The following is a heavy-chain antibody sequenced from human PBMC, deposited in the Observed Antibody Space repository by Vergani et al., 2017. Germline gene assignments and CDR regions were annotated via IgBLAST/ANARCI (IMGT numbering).Heavy chain of an antibody. Sequence: EVQLVESGGGLVQPGGSLRLSCAASRFTFSSYAMSWVRQAPGKGLEYVSAISGDGGRTLYADSVKGRFSISRDNSKNIVYLQVSSPRVEDTAVYYCIQRDSALGVMGWGQGTLVTVSS. D-gene: IGHD3-16*01. J-gene: IGHJ4*02. V-gene: IGHV3-64D*06. CDR3: IQRDSALGVMG. CDR1: RFTFSSYA. CDR2: ISGDGGRT.